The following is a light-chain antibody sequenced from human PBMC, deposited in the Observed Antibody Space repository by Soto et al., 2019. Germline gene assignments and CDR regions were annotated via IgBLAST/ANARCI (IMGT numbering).Light chain of an antibody. J-gene: IGKJ4*01. CDR1: QSISSW. CDR2: KAS. Sequence: DIQMTQSPSTLSASVGDRVTITCRASQSISSWLAWYQQKPGKAPKLVIYKASSLESGVPSRFSGSGSGTEFTLTISSLQPDDLATYYCQQYNSNPLTFGGGTKVEIK. V-gene: IGKV1-5*03. CDR3: QQYNSNPLT.